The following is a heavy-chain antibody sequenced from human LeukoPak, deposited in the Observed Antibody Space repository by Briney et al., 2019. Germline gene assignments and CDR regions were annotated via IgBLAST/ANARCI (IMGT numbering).Heavy chain of an antibody. V-gene: IGHV5-51*01. D-gene: IGHD5-12*01. CDR1: GYSFTSYW. CDR2: IYPGDSDT. CDR3: ARREDIVAEIDY. J-gene: IGHJ4*02. Sequence: GESLKISCKGSGYSFTSYWIGWVRQMPGKGLEWMGIIYPGDSDTRYSPSFQGQVTISADKSSSPAYLQWGSLKASDTAMYYCARREDIVAEIDYWGQGTLVTVSS.